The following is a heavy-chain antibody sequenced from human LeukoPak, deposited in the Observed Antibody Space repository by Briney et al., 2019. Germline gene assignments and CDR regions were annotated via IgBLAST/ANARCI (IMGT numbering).Heavy chain of an antibody. CDR1: GYSFTSYW. V-gene: IGHV5-51*01. Sequence: GESLKISCKGSGYSFTSYWIGWVRQMPGKGLEWMGIIYPGDSDTRYSPSFQGQVTISADKSISTAYLQWSSLKASDTAMYYCARNYYDSSGYYGYFDYWGQGTLVTVSS. J-gene: IGHJ4*02. D-gene: IGHD3-22*01. CDR3: ARNYYDSSGYYGYFDY. CDR2: IYPGDSDT.